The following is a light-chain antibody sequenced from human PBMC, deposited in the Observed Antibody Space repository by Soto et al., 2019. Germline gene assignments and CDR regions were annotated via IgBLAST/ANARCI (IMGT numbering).Light chain of an antibody. J-gene: IGKJ4*01. CDR2: DAS. Sequence: EKVMTQSPATLSVSPGERATLSCRASQSVSSNLAWYQQKPGQAPRLLIYDASTRATGIPARFSGSGSGTDFTLTISSLEPEDFAVYYCQQRSNWPPGLTFGGGTKVDIK. V-gene: IGKV3-11*01. CDR1: QSVSSN. CDR3: QQRSNWPPGLT.